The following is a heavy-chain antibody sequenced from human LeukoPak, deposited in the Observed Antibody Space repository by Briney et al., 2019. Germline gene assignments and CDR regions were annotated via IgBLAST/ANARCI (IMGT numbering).Heavy chain of an antibody. J-gene: IGHJ3*02. CDR1: GFTFSSYS. CDR3: ARAPVYSSSSRGDAFDI. V-gene: IGHV3-21*01. CDR2: ISSSSYI. Sequence: GGSLRLSCAASGFTFSSYSMNWVRQAPGKGLEWVSSISSSSYIYYADSVKGRFTISRDNAKNSLYLQMNSLRAEDTAVYYCARAPVYSSSSRGDAFDIWGQGTMVTVSS. D-gene: IGHD6-6*01.